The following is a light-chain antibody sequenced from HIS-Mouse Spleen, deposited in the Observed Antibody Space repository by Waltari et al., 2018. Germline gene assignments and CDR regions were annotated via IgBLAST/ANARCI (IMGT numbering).Light chain of an antibody. CDR1: QSISSY. V-gene: IGKV1-39*01. J-gene: IGKJ2*02. Sequence: DSQMTQSPSSLSASVGDTVTITCRASQSISSYLNWYQQKPGKAPKLLIYAASSLQSGVPSRFSGSGSGTDFTLTISSLQPEDFATYYCQQSYSTPSTFGQGTKLEIK. CDR3: QQSYSTPST. CDR2: AAS.